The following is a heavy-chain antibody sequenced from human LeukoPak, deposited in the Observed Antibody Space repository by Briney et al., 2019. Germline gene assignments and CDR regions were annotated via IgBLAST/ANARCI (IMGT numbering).Heavy chain of an antibody. CDR3: ARLTMVRGVIITRWFDP. Sequence: GGSLRLSCAASGFTFSNYGMHWVRQAPGKGLEWVAVISYDGSNKYYADSVKGRFTISRDNSKNTLYLQMNSLRAEDTAVYYCARLTMVRGVIITRWFDPWGQGTLVTVSS. V-gene: IGHV3-30*03. CDR1: GFTFSNYG. CDR2: ISYDGSNK. J-gene: IGHJ5*02. D-gene: IGHD3-10*01.